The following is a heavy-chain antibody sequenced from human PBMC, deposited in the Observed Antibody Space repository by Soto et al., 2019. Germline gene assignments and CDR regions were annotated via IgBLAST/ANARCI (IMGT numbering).Heavy chain of an antibody. CDR2: ISAYNGNT. CDR3: ARAYYYDNSGRYAFDI. V-gene: IGHV1-18*01. D-gene: IGHD3-22*01. Sequence: ASVKVSCKASGYTFTTYVISWVRQAPGQGLEWMGWISAYNGNTNYAQKLQGRVTITRDTSASTAYMELSSLRSEDTAVYYCARAYYYDNSGRYAFDIWGQGTMVTVSS. CDR1: GYTFTTYV. J-gene: IGHJ3*02.